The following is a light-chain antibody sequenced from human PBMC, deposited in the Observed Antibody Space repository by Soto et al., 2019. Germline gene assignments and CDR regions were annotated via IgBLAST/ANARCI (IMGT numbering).Light chain of an antibody. CDR1: QDINSW. J-gene: IGKJ4*01. CDR2: IAS. V-gene: IGKV1-12*01. CDR3: QQSKSFPLT. Sequence: ITCRASQDINSWLTWYQQKPGKAPKVLIYIASRLQPGVPSRFSGRGSGTDFSLTISNLQPEDFATYFCQQSKSFPLTFGGGTKVDIK.